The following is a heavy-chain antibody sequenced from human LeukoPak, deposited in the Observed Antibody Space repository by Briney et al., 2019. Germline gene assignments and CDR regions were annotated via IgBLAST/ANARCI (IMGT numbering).Heavy chain of an antibody. V-gene: IGHV4-59*01. D-gene: IGHD4-17*01. Sequence: SETLSLTCTVSGGSISSYYWSWIRHPPGKGLVWIGYIYYSGSTDYNPSLKSRVTISVDTSKNQFSLKLSSVTAADTAVYYCARSHGDYIPGFDYWGQGTLVTVSS. J-gene: IGHJ4*02. CDR3: ARSHGDYIPGFDY. CDR1: GGSISSYY. CDR2: IYYSGST.